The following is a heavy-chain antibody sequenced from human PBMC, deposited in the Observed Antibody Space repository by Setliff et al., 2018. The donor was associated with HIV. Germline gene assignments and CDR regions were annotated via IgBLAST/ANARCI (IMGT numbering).Heavy chain of an antibody. V-gene: IGHV3-66*02. CDR2: VFRDDNT. D-gene: IGHD6-25*01. CDR1: GLTVSGNY. CDR3: ARVLPYNSALDN. Sequence: PGGSLRLSCTASGLTVSGNYMGWVRQAPGEGLEWVSLVFRDDNTYNADSVKGRFTISRDTSKNTMYLQMNSLRREDTAVYYCARVLPYNSALDNWGQGTLVTVSS. J-gene: IGHJ4*02.